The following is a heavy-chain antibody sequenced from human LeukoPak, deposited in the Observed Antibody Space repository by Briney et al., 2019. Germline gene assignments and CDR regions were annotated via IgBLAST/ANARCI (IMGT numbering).Heavy chain of an antibody. V-gene: IGHV1-46*01. D-gene: IGHD5-18*01. CDR1: GYTFTSYY. Sequence: ASVKVSCKASGYTFTSYYMHWVRQAPGQGLEGMGIINPSGGSTSYAQKFQGRVTMTRDTSTSTVYMELSSLRSEDTAVYYCARVGGYSYGYGYYYYYYMDVWGKGTTVTVSS. J-gene: IGHJ6*03. CDR2: INPSGGST. CDR3: ARVGGYSYGYGYYYYYYMDV.